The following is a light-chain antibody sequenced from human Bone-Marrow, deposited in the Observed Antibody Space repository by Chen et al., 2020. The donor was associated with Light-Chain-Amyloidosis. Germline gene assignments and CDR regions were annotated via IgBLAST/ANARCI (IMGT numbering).Light chain of an antibody. V-gene: IGKV1-5*03. CDR2: KAS. CDR1: QSISSW. Sequence: DIQMTQSPSPQSASVGARVTITCRASQSISSWLAWYQQKPGKAPKLLIYKASSLESGVPSRFSGSGSGTEFTLTISSLQPDDFATYYCQQYNSYSWTFGQGTKVEIK. J-gene: IGKJ1*01. CDR3: QQYNSYSWT.